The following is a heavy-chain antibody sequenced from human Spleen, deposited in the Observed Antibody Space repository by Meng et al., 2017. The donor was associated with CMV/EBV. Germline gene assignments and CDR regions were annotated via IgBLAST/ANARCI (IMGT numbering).Heavy chain of an antibody. CDR1: TFTVTGNF. D-gene: IGHD3-10*01. CDR2: LYPGGDR. CDR3: ARDRYSNSRVFHYFGADV. V-gene: IGHV3-53*01. Sequence: GGSLRLSCAASTFTVTGNFMSWVRQAPGKGLEWVSVLYPGGDRYYADSVKGRFTISRDNSKNTLFLQMNNLRPEDSAVYYCARDRYSNSRVFHYFGADVWGQGTTVTVSS. J-gene: IGHJ6*02.